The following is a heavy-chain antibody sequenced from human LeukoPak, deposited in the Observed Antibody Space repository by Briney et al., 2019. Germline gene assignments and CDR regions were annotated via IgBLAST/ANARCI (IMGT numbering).Heavy chain of an antibody. J-gene: IGHJ4*02. V-gene: IGHV1-69*05. CDR2: IIPIFGTA. Sequence: ASVKVSCKASGGTFSSYAISWVRQAPGQGLEWMGRIIPIFGTANYAQKFQGRVTITTDESTSTAYMELSSLRSEDTAVYYCARGGYSYASDFDYWGQGTLVTVSS. CDR3: ARGGYSYASDFDY. CDR1: GGTFSSYA. D-gene: IGHD5-18*01.